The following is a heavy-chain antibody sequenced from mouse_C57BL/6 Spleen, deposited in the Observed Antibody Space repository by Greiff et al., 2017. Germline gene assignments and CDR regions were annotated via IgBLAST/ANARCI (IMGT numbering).Heavy chain of an antibody. CDR3: AREGYSPWFDD. CDR1: GYSITSGYY. Sequence: ESGPGLVKPSQSLSLTCSVTGYSITSGYYWTWIRQFPGNKLEWMGFISYDGSNNYNPSLKNRISSTRDTSKNQFFLKLNAVTTEDTATYYGAREGYSPWFDDGGQGTLVTVSA. CDR2: ISYDGSN. V-gene: IGHV3-6*01. J-gene: IGHJ3*01. D-gene: IGHD2-12*01.